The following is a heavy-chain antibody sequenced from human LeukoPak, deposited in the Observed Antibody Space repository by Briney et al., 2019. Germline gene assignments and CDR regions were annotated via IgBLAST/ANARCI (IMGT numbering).Heavy chain of an antibody. Sequence: HPGRSLRLSCATSGFTFSNYVMDWVRQAPGKGLEWVAVVWDDGSNKHYADSVKGRFAINRDHSKNNLFLQMNSMRAEDTAVYYCARAVLRHFDRSPFEVWGQGTIVTVSS. D-gene: IGHD3-9*01. V-gene: IGHV3-33*03. J-gene: IGHJ3*01. CDR1: GFTFSNYV. CDR3: ARAVLRHFDRSPFEV. CDR2: VWDDGSNK.